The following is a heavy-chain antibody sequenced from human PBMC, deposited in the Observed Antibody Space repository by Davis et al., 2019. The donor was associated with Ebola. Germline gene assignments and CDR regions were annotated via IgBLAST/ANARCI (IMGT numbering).Heavy chain of an antibody. Sequence: GESLKISCAASGFTFSSYAMHWVRQAPGKGLEWVAVISYDGSNKYYADSVKGRFTISRDNSKNTLYLQMNSLRAEDTAVYYCARENIYTVTLEYYYYYGMDVWGQGTTVTVSS. J-gene: IGHJ6*02. CDR2: ISYDGSNK. V-gene: IGHV3-30-3*01. CDR3: ARENIYTVTLEYYYYYGMDV. CDR1: GFTFSSYA. D-gene: IGHD4-11*01.